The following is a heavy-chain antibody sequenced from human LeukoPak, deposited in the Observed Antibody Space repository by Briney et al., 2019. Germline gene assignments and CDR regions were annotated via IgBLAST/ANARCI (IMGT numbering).Heavy chain of an antibody. CDR1: GYTFTSYA. J-gene: IGHJ5*02. CDR2: INAGNGNK. V-gene: IGHV1-3*01. Sequence: GASVKVSCKASGYTFTSYAVHWVRQAPGQRLEWMGWINAGNGNKKYSQKFQGRVTITRDTSASTAYMELSSLRSEDTAVYYCARLTYYYDSSGQNWFDPWGQGTLVTVSS. D-gene: IGHD3-22*01. CDR3: ARLTYYYDSSGQNWFDP.